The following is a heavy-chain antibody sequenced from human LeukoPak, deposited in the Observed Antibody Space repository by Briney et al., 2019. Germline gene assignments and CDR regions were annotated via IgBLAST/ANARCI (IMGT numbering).Heavy chain of an antibody. D-gene: IGHD1-26*01. CDR2: IYYSGST. CDR1: GGSFSGYY. J-gene: IGHJ4*02. CDR3: ARYSYSQSFDY. V-gene: IGHV4-59*01. Sequence: SETLSLTCAVYGGSFSGYYWSWIRQPPGKGLEWIGYIYYSGSTNYNPSLKSRVTISVDTSKNQFSLKLSSVTAADTAVYYCARYSYSQSFDYWGQGTLVTVSS.